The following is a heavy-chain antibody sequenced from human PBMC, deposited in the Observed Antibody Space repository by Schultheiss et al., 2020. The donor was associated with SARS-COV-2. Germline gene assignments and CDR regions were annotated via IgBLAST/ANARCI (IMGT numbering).Heavy chain of an antibody. V-gene: IGHV4-59*01. J-gene: IGHJ4*02. CDR2: IYYSGST. CDR3: ARDTWNDGTWVY. Sequence: SETLSLTCTVSGGSISSYYWSWIRQPPGKGLEWIGYIYYSGSTNYNPSLKSRVTISVDTSKNQFSLKLSSVTAADTAVYYCARDTWNDGTWVYWGQGTLVTVSS. CDR1: GGSISSYY. D-gene: IGHD1-1*01.